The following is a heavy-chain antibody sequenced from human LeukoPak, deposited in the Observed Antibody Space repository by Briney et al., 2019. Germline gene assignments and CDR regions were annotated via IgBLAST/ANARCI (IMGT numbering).Heavy chain of an antibody. D-gene: IGHD3-10*01. CDR2: IYYSGST. V-gene: IGHV4-39*07. Sequence: PSETLSLTCTVSGGSISSSSYYWGWIRQPPGKGLEWIGSIYYSGSTYYNPSLKSRVTISVDTSKNQFSLKLSSVTAADTAVYYCARERGPLSAFDIWGQGTMVTVSS. CDR1: GGSISSSSYY. CDR3: ARERGPLSAFDI. J-gene: IGHJ3*02.